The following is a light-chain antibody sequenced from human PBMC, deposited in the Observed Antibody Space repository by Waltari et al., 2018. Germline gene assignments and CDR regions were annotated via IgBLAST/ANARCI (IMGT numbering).Light chain of an antibody. J-gene: IGLJ3*02. Sequence: SYEVTQPPSVSVSPGQTASITCSGLKLGDKYTSWYHQKPGQSPLLLIHHDSKRPSGIPGRFSGSSSGNTATLTISGTQTFDEGDYYCQAWDRDTVVFGGGTKLTVL. CDR3: QAWDRDTVV. V-gene: IGLV3-1*01. CDR2: HDS. CDR1: KLGDKY.